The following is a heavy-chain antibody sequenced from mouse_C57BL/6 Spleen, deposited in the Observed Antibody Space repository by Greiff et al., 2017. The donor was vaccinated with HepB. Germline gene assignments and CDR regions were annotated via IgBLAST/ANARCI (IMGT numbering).Heavy chain of an antibody. CDR2: IDPSDSYT. D-gene: IGHD1-1*01. J-gene: IGHJ1*03. Sequence: VQLQQPGAELVKPGASVKLSCKASGYTFTSYWMQWVKQRPGQGLEWIGEIDPSDSYTNYNQKLKGKATLTVDTSSSTAYMQLSSLTSEDSAVYYCARGNYYGSSHWYFDVWGTGTTVTVSS. V-gene: IGHV1-50*01. CDR3: ARGNYYGSSHWYFDV. CDR1: GYTFTSYW.